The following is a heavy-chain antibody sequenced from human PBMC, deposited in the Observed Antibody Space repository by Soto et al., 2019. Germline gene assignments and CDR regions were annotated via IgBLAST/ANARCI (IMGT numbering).Heavy chain of an antibody. CDR2: IVPVFGRP. D-gene: IGHD5-12*01. CDR1: GGSFSNFG. Sequence: AVKVSCKASGGSFSNFGISWVRQAPGQGLEWMGGIVPVFGRPNYAQRFRGRLTITADESTSTGYMELISPRSDDTAVYYCAREGSGYNFWGQGTQVTVSS. CDR3: AREGSGYNF. J-gene: IGHJ4*02. V-gene: IGHV1-69*13.